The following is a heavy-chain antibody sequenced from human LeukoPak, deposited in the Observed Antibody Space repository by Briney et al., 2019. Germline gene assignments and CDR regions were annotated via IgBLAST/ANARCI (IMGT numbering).Heavy chain of an antibody. V-gene: IGHV1-8*01. J-gene: IGHJ4*02. CDR3: ATYDYYDSSGSPYYFDY. Sequence: ASVKVSCKASGYTFTSYDINWVRQATGQGLEWMGWMNPNSGNTGYAQKFQGRVTMTRNTSISTAYMELSSLRSEDTAVYYCATYDYYDSSGSPYYFDYWGQGTLVTVSS. D-gene: IGHD3-22*01. CDR1: GYTFTSYD. CDR2: MNPNSGNT.